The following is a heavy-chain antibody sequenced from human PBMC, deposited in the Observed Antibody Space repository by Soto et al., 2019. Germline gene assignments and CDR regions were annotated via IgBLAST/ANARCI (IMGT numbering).Heavy chain of an antibody. CDR3: ARGIEYSSGWYAFDI. CDR1: GYTFTTYG. CDR2: ISPHNGNT. J-gene: IGHJ3*02. V-gene: IGHV1-18*01. D-gene: IGHD6-19*01. Sequence: ASVKVSCKTSGYTFTTYGVSWVRQAPGQGLEWMGWISPHNGNTNYAQRFQDRVVLTTDTSTNTAYMELRSLRSDDTAVYYCARGIEYSSGWYAFDIWGPGTMVTVSS.